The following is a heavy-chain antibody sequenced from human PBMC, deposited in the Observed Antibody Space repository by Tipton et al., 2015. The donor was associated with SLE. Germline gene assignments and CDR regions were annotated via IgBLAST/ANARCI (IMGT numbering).Heavy chain of an antibody. D-gene: IGHD6-25*01. V-gene: IGHV4-34*01. Sequence: TLSLTCTVYGGSLSGYWWSGIRQSPGKGLEWIGEIYPTGRTDYNPSLMSRVTISVDTSQNQFSLRLTSVTAADTAVYYCARTEVGGYSHDAFDLWGHGTMVTVSS. CDR2: IYPTGRT. CDR3: ARTEVGGYSHDAFDL. CDR1: GGSLSGYW. J-gene: IGHJ3*01.